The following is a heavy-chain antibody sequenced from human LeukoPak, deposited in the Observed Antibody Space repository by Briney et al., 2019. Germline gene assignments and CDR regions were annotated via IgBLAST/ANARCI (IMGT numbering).Heavy chain of an antibody. Sequence: PGGSLRLSCAASGFTFSSYEMNWARQAPGKGLEWLSHISNSGSSIQYADSVKGRFTISRDNAKNSLYLQMNSLRVEDTAVYYCARTRDGPFAYWGQGTLVTVSS. CDR2: ISNSGSSI. D-gene: IGHD5-24*01. J-gene: IGHJ4*02. CDR3: ARTRDGPFAY. CDR1: GFTFSSYE. V-gene: IGHV3-48*03.